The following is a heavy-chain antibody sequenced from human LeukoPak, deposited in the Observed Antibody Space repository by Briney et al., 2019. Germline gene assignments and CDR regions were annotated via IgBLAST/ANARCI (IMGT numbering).Heavy chain of an antibody. CDR3: ARVHETYFDY. CDR2: IYYSGST. Sequence: SETLSLTCTVSGGSISSYYWSWIRQPPGKGLEWIGYIYYSGSTNCNPSLKSRVTISVDTSKNQFSLKLSSVTAADTAVYYCARVHETYFDYWGQGTLVTVSS. V-gene: IGHV4-59*01. J-gene: IGHJ4*02. CDR1: GGSISSYY.